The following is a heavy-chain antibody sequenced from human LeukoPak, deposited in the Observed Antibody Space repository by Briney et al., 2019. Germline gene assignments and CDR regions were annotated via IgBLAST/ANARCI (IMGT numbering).Heavy chain of an antibody. V-gene: IGHV3-30*02. CDR1: GFSLSDYG. J-gene: IGHJ1*01. CDR3: VKDHGGHGPDS. D-gene: IGHD5-12*01. CDR2: IAYDGTSK. Sequence: GGSLRLSCAVSGFSLSDYGIHWVRQAPGKGLEWVAFIAYDGTSKFYADPVKGRFTISRDISRSTLYLQMNSLWPEDTAVYYCVKDHGGHGPDSRGQGTLVTVSS.